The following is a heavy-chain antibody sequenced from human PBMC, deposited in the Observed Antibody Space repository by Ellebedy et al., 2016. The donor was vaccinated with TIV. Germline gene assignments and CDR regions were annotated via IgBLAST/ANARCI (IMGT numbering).Heavy chain of an antibody. J-gene: IGHJ4*02. CDR3: TKTRGWLQPDFHY. D-gene: IGHD5-24*01. Sequence: MPSETLSLTCTVSGVSISGYYWSWVRQPPGTGLAWTGYIHYTGTTNYTPSLKSRVTISLDTSKNQISLNLNSVTAADTAVYYCTKTRGWLQPDFHYWGQGSLVTVSS. V-gene: IGHV4-59*01. CDR2: IHYTGTT. CDR1: GVSISGYY.